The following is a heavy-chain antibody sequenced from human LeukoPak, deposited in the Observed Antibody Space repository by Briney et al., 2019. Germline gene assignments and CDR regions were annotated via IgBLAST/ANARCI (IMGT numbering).Heavy chain of an antibody. D-gene: IGHD3-22*01. CDR2: FDPEDGET. CDR1: GYTLTELS. J-gene: IGHJ1*01. V-gene: IGHV1-24*01. CDR3: ATPVGDYYDSSGYYREYFQH. Sequence: ASVKVSCKVSGYTLTELSMHWARQAPGKGLEWMGGFDPEDGETIYAQKFQGRVTMTEDTSTDTAYMELSSLRSEDTAVYYCATPVGDYYDSSGYYREYFQHWGQGTLVTVSS.